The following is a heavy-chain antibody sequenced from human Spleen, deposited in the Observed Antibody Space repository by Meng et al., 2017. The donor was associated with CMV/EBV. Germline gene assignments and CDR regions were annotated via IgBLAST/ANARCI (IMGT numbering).Heavy chain of an antibody. CDR3: ARGGRRRTYSWFDP. J-gene: IGHJ5*02. Sequence: VYGGSLSGYYWSWIRQTPGKGLEWIGEINDSGSANYNPSLKSRVAIVVDTSKNQFSLKMNSVTAADTAVYSCARGGRRRTYSWFDPWGQGTLVTVSS. CDR2: INDSGSA. D-gene: IGHD4-11*01. V-gene: IGHV4-34*01. CDR1: GGSLSGYY.